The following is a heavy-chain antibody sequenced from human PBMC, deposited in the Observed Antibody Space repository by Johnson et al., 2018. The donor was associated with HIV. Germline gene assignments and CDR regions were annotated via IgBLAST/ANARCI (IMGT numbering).Heavy chain of an antibody. Sequence: QVQLVESGGGLVKPGGSLRLSCAASGFIFSDYYMTWFRQAPGKGLEWVSYISSSGSTIYYADSVKGRFTISRDNAKNSLYLQMNSLRAEDTAVYYCARGGDGYNSRFREPFGAFDIWGQGTMVTVSS. CDR1: GFIFSDYY. CDR2: ISSSGSTI. CDR3: ARGGDGYNSRFREPFGAFDI. D-gene: IGHD5-24*01. J-gene: IGHJ3*02. V-gene: IGHV3-11*04.